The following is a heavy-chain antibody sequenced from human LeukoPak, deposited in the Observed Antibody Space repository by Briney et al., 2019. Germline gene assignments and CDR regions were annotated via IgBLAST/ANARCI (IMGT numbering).Heavy chain of an antibody. CDR1: GGSISSYY. J-gene: IGHJ4*02. D-gene: IGHD3-10*01. V-gene: IGHV4-4*07. CDR2: IYTSGST. Sequence: PSETLSLTCTVSGGSISSYYWSWIRQPAGKGLEWIGRIYTSGSTNYNPSLKSRVTMSVDTSKNQFSLKLSSVTAADTAVYYCARDNNYYGSGSYHDYWGQGTLATVSS. CDR3: ARDNNYYGSGSYHDY.